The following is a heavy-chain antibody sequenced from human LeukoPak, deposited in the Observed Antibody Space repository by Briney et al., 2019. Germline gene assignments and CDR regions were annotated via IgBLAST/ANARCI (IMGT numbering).Heavy chain of an antibody. Sequence: PSETLSLTCTVSGGSISSGSYYWSWIRQPAGKGLEWIGRIYTSGSTNYNPSLKSRVTISVDTSKNQFSLKLSSVTAADTAVYYCARVSITMVRGMGDYAFDIWGQGTMVTVSS. D-gene: IGHD3-10*01. CDR3: ARVSITMVRGMGDYAFDI. J-gene: IGHJ3*02. V-gene: IGHV4-61*02. CDR1: GGSISSGSYY. CDR2: IYTSGST.